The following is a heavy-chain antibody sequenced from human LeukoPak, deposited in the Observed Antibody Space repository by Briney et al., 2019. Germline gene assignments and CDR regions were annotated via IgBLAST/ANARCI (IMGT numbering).Heavy chain of an antibody. J-gene: IGHJ5*02. D-gene: IGHD3-22*01. CDR2: IYNSGST. V-gene: IGHV4-34*01. Sequence: SETLSLTCAVYGGSFSGYYWSWIRQPPGKGLEWIGSIYNSGSTYYNPSLKSRVTISLDTSKNQMSLKLRSVTAADTALYYCARVGSISGYLNWFDPWGQGTLVTVSS. CDR1: GGSFSGYY. CDR3: ARVGSISGYLNWFDP.